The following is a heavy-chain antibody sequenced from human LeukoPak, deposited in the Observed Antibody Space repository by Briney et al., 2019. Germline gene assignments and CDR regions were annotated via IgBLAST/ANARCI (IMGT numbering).Heavy chain of an antibody. CDR2: INPNSGGT. CDR1: GYTFTGYY. V-gene: IGHV1-2*02. D-gene: IGHD5-12*01. J-gene: IGHJ5*02. Sequence: ASVKVSXKASGYTFTGYYMHWVRQAPGQGLEWMGWINPNSGGTNYAQKFQGRVTMTRDTSISTAYMELSRLRSDDTAVYYCARGGAGWLQSNWFDPWGQGTLVTVSS. CDR3: ARGGAGWLQSNWFDP.